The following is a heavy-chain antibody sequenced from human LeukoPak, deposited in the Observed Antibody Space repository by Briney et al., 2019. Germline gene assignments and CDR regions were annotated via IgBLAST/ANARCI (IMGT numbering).Heavy chain of an antibody. D-gene: IGHD3-22*01. CDR3: ARPYSMYYYDSSGYHDAFDI. Sequence: GESLKISGKGSGYSFTSYWIGWVRQMPGEGLEWMRIISPDDSDTRYSPSFQGQVTISADKSISTAYLQWSSLKASDTAMYYCARPYSMYYYDSSGYHDAFDIWGQGTMVTVSS. CDR1: GYSFTSYW. J-gene: IGHJ3*02. CDR2: ISPDDSDT. V-gene: IGHV5-51*01.